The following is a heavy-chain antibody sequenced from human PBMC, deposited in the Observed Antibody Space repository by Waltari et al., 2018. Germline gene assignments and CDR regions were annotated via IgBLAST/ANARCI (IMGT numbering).Heavy chain of an antibody. CDR2: IYYIGST. Sequence: QVQLQESGPGLVKPSETLSLTCTVSGGSISSYYWSWIRQPPGKGLEWIVYIYYIGSTNYNPSFKSRVTISVDTSKNQFSLKLSSVTAADTAVYYCARADGSWCDYYYMDVWGKGTTVTISS. V-gene: IGHV4-59*01. CDR3: ARADGSWCDYYYMDV. D-gene: IGHD2-8*01. J-gene: IGHJ6*03. CDR1: GGSISSYY.